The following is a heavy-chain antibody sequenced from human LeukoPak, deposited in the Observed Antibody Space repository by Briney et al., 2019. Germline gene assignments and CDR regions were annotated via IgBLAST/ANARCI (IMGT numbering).Heavy chain of an antibody. V-gene: IGHV4-4*07. Sequence: PSETLSLTCTVSGGSISSFYWSWIRQPAGKGLEWIGRIYTSGSTNYNPSLKSRVTISADTSKNQFSLKLSSVTAADTAVYYCARADVDTAMVLHVWGQGTLVTVSS. CDR1: GGSISSFY. J-gene: IGHJ4*02. D-gene: IGHD5-18*01. CDR3: ARADVDTAMVLHV. CDR2: IYTSGST.